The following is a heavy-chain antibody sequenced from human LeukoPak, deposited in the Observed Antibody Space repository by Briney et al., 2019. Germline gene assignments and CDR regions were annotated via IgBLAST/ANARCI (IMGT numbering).Heavy chain of an antibody. CDR2: ISDGGSDK. Sequence: GGSLRLSCAASGFTFSSYAMHWVRQAPDKGLEWMAVISDGGSDKYYADSVRGRFTISRDNSEDTLTLQMSSLRAEDTALYYCARGISSGIVVTAIAYWGQGTLVTVSS. D-gene: IGHD2-21*02. CDR1: GFTFSSYA. V-gene: IGHV3-30-3*01. J-gene: IGHJ4*02. CDR3: ARGISSGIVVTAIAY.